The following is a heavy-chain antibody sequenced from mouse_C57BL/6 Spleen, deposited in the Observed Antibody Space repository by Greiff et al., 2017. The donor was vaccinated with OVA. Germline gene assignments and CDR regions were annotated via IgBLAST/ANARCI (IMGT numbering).Heavy chain of an antibody. CDR3: ARLRYEYDWYFDV. V-gene: IGHV1-61*01. D-gene: IGHD2-4*01. Sequence: QVQLQQPGAELVRPGSSVKLSCKASGYTFTSYWMDWVKQRPGQGLEWIGNIYPSDSETHYNQKFKDKATLTVDKSSSTAYMQLSSLTSEDSAVYYCARLRYEYDWYFDVWGTGTTVTVSS. J-gene: IGHJ1*03. CDR2: IYPSDSET. CDR1: GYTFTSYW.